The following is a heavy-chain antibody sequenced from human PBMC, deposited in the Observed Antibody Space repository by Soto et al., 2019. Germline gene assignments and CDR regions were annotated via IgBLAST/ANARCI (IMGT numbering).Heavy chain of an antibody. CDR3: ARHLPVAVFDY. CDR2: IYWDDDK. V-gene: IGHV2-5*02. J-gene: IGHJ4*02. D-gene: IGHD2-21*01. CDR1: GFSLSTSGVG. Sequence: QITLKESGPTLVKPTQTLTLTYTFSGFSLSTSGVGVGWIRQPPGKALEWLALIYWDDDKRYSPSLKSRLTVTKDTSKNQVVLTMTNMDPVDTATYYCARHLPVAVFDYWGQGTLVTVSS.